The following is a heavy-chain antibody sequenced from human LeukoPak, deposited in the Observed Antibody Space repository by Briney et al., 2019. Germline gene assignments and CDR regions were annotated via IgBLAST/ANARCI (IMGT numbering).Heavy chain of an antibody. V-gene: IGHV1-18*01. D-gene: IGHD2-15*01. CDR3: AREGPYCSGGSCYSYYYYGMDV. J-gene: IGHJ6*02. CDR2: ISAYNGNT. CDR1: GYTFTSYG. Sequence: ASVKVSCKASGYTFTSYGISWVRQAPGQGLEWMGWISAYNGNTNYAQKPQGRVTMTTDTSTSTAYMELRSLRSDDTAVYYCAREGPYCSGGSCYSYYYYGMDVWGQGTTVTVSS.